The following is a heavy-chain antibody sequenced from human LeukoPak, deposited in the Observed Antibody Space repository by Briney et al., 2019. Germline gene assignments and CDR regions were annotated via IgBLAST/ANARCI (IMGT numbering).Heavy chain of an antibody. CDR2: INPNSGGT. V-gene: IGHV1-2*02. CDR3: ARVCSSTSCYGTFDY. CDR1: GYTFTCYY. D-gene: IGHD2-2*01. Sequence: GASVKVSRKASGYTFTCYYMHWVRQAPGQGLEWMGWINPNSGGTNYAQKFQGRVTMTRDTSISTAYMELSRLRSDDTAVYYCARVCSSTSCYGTFDYWGQGTLVTVSS. J-gene: IGHJ4*02.